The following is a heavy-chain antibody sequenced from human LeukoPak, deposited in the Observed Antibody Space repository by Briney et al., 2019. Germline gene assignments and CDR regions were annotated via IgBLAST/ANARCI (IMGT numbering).Heavy chain of an antibody. V-gene: IGHV1-2*02. CDR1: GYSFSGYF. D-gene: IGHD2-15*01. CDR2: IHPNSGGT. Sequence: GASVKVSCKASGYSFSGYFIHWVRQAPGQGLEWMGWIHPNSGGTNSAQKFQGRVTMSRDTSNNTAYMELSRLRSDDTAVYYCARDPTNCSGGGCYPSYLDYWGQGTLVTVSS. J-gene: IGHJ4*02. CDR3: ARDPTNCSGGGCYPSYLDY.